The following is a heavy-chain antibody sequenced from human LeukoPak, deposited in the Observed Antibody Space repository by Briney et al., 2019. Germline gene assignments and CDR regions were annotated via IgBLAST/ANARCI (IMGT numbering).Heavy chain of an antibody. J-gene: IGHJ4*02. Sequence: GASVKVSCKASGYTFTGYYMRWVRQAPGQGLEWMGWINPNSGGTNYAQKFQGRVTMTRDTSISTAYMELSRLRSDDTAVYYCARWRGYCSSTSCYSFDYWGQGTLVTVSS. CDR2: INPNSGGT. CDR1: GYTFTGYY. D-gene: IGHD2-2*02. CDR3: ARWRGYCSSTSCYSFDY. V-gene: IGHV1-2*02.